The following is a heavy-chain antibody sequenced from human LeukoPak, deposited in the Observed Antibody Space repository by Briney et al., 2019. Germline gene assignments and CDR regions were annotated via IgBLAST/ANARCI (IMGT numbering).Heavy chain of an antibody. CDR3: ARAETGLRFLEWFAY. D-gene: IGHD3-3*01. CDR2: INSDGSST. Sequence: GGSLRLSCAASGFTFSSYWMHWVRQAPGKGLVWVSRINSDGSSTSYADSVKGRFTISRDNAKNTLYLQMNSLRSEDTAVYYCARAETGLRFLEWFAYWGQGTLVTVSS. V-gene: IGHV3-74*01. CDR1: GFTFSSYW. J-gene: IGHJ4*02.